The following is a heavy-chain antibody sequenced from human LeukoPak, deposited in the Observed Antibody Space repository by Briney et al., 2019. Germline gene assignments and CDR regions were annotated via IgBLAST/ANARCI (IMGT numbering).Heavy chain of an antibody. V-gene: IGHV3-30*02. D-gene: IGHD3-10*01. CDR1: GFTFSGYG. CDR2: IRYDGSNK. CDR3: AKLGFGEPIGDY. Sequence: GGSLRLSCAASGFTFSGYGMHWVRQAPGKGLEWVAFIRYDGSNKYYADSVKGRFTISRGNSKNTLYLQMNSLRAEDTAVYYCAKLGFGEPIGDYWGQGTLVTVSS. J-gene: IGHJ4*02.